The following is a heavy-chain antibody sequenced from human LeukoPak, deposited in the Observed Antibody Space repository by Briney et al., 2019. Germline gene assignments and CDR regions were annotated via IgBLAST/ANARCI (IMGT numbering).Heavy chain of an antibody. CDR2: INPNSGGT. Sequence: VSSVTVSCKASGYTFTGYYMHWVRQAPGQGLEWMGWINPNSGGTNYAQKFQGRVTMTRDTSISTAYMELSRLRSDDTAVYYCASYDSSGYYYGAFDIWGQGTMVTLSS. CDR3: ASYDSSGYYYGAFDI. J-gene: IGHJ3*02. D-gene: IGHD3-22*01. V-gene: IGHV1-2*02. CDR1: GYTFTGYY.